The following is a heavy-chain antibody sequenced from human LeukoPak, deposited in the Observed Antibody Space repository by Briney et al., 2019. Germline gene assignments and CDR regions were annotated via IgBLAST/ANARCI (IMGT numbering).Heavy chain of an antibody. D-gene: IGHD2-8*01. CDR1: GYTFTSYY. Sequence: ASVKVSCKASGYTFTSYYMHWVRQAPGQRLEGMGIINPSGGSTSYAQKYQGRVTMTRDTSTSTVYMELSSLRSEDTAVYYCADIGYCTNGVCFDYWGQGTLVTVSS. V-gene: IGHV1-46*01. CDR2: INPSGGST. CDR3: ADIGYCTNGVCFDY. J-gene: IGHJ4*02.